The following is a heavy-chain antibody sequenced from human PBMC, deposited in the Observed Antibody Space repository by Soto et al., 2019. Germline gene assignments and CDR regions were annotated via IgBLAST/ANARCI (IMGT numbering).Heavy chain of an antibody. J-gene: IGHJ5*02. CDR1: GFTFSSYW. CDR2: INDDGGTT. CDR3: AREDNP. V-gene: IGHV3-74*01. Sequence: PGGSLRLSCAASGFTFSSYWMHWVRQAPGKGLVWVSRINDDGGTTDYADSVKGRFTISRDNAKNTLYLQMNSLRAEDTAAYYCAREDNPWGQGTLVTVSS.